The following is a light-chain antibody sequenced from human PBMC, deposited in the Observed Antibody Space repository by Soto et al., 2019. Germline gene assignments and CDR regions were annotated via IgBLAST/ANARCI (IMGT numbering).Light chain of an antibody. CDR2: DVS. Sequence: QSALTQPRSVSGSPGQSVTISCTGTSSDVGGYPYVSWYQQHPGKAPNLMIYDVSKRPAGVPDRFSGSTSGNTASLTISGLQAEDEADYYWQSSDSSLSDYYVFGTGTKVTVL. J-gene: IGLJ1*01. CDR1: SSDVGGYPY. V-gene: IGLV2-11*01. CDR3: QSSDSSLSDYYV.